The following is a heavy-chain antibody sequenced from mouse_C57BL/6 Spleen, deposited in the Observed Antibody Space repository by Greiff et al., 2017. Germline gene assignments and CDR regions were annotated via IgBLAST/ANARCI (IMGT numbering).Heavy chain of an antibody. V-gene: IGHV5-17*01. CDR3: ARRGITTVVATPYAMDY. J-gene: IGHJ4*01. D-gene: IGHD1-1*01. CDR1: GFTFSDYG. Sequence: EVKLMASGGGLVKPGGSLKLSCAASGFTFSDYGMHWVRQAPEKGLEWVAYISSGSSTIYYADTVKGRFTISRDNAKNTLFLQMTSLRSEDTAMYYCARRGITTVVATPYAMDYWGQGTSVTVSS. CDR2: ISSGSSTI.